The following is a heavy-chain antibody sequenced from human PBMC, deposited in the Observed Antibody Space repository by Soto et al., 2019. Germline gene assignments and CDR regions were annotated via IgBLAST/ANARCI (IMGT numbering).Heavy chain of an antibody. CDR3: ARARFCTSTSCYHYFDF. CDR2: IYNNGRT. V-gene: IGHV4-59*01. D-gene: IGHD2-2*01. Sequence: PSETLSLTCTVSGGPISSSSWSWIRQPPGRGLEWIGYIYNNGRTDYNPSLKSRVTISVDTSKYHFSLKLSSVTPADTAVYYCARARFCTSTSCYHYFDFWGQGTLVTVSS. J-gene: IGHJ4*02. CDR1: GGPISSSS.